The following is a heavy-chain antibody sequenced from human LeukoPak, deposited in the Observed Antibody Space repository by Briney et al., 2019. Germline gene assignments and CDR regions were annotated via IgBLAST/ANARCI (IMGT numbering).Heavy chain of an antibody. CDR3: AREGHCSSTSCPFDY. V-gene: IGHV1-24*01. Sequence: ASVKVSCKVSGYTLTELSMHWVLQAPGKGLEGMGGFDPEDGETIYAQKFQGRVTMTEDTSTDTAYMELSSLRSDDTAVYYCAREGHCSSTSCPFDYWGQGTLVTVSS. CDR1: GYTLTELS. D-gene: IGHD2-2*01. J-gene: IGHJ4*02. CDR2: FDPEDGET.